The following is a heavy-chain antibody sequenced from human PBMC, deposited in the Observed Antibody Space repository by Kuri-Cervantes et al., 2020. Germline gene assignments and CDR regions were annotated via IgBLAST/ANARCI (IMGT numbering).Heavy chain of an antibody. Sequence: ESLKSSCTVSGGSISSYYWSWIRQPPGKGLEWIGYIYYSGSTNYNPSLKSRVTMSVDTSKNQFSLKLSSVTAADTAVYYCARANYDIWSGYSDGFDYWGQGTLVTVSS. J-gene: IGHJ4*02. CDR2: IYYSGST. CDR3: ARANYDIWSGYSDGFDY. CDR1: GGSISSYY. V-gene: IGHV4-59*12. D-gene: IGHD3-3*01.